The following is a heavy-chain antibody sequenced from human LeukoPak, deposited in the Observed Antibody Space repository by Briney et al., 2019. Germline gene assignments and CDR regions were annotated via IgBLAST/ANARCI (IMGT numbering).Heavy chain of an antibody. D-gene: IGHD3-10*01. Sequence: GGSLRLSCTGSGFTFNKYWMSWVRQAPGKGLEWVANIRQEGGERYYVDSVKGRFTISRDNAERSVYLQMNNLRVEDTAVYYCARDHMDYYGSGSYYRWFDPWGQGTLVTVSS. CDR3: ARDHMDYYGSGSYYRWFDP. CDR1: GFTFNKYW. CDR2: IRQEGGER. J-gene: IGHJ5*02. V-gene: IGHV3-7*01.